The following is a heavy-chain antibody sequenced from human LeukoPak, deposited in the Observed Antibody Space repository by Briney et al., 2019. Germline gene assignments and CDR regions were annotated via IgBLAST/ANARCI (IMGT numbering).Heavy chain of an antibody. V-gene: IGHV3-66*01. CDR3: ARVPFYDFWSGPGYFDY. Sequence: GGSLRLSCAASGFTASSYYMSWVRQAPGKGLELVSVIYTGGGTYYADSGKGRFTISRDNSENTLYLQMNSLRAEDTAIYYCARVPFYDFWSGPGYFDYWGQGTLVTVSS. CDR2: IYTGGGT. J-gene: IGHJ4*02. D-gene: IGHD3-3*01. CDR1: GFTASSYY.